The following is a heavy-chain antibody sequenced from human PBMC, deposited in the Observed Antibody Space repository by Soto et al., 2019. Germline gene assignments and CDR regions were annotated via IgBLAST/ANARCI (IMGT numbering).Heavy chain of an antibody. CDR2: INPSGGST. Sequence: VQLLESGGGLVQPGGSLRLSCAASGFTFSSYYMHWVRQAPGQGLEWMGIINPSGGSTSYAQKFQGRVTMTRDTSTSTVYMELSSLRSEDTAVYYCARVQGRIYGDPAGYFDYWGQGTLVTVSS. CDR3: ARVQGRIYGDPAGYFDY. D-gene: IGHD4-17*01. V-gene: IGHV1-46*01. J-gene: IGHJ4*02. CDR1: GFTFSSYY.